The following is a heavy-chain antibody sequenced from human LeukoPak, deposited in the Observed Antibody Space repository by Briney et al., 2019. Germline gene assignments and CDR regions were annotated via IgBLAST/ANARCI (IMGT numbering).Heavy chain of an antibody. D-gene: IGHD3-16*02. CDR2: INHSGST. V-gene: IGHV4-34*01. Sequence: PSETLSLTCAVYGGSFNGYYWSWIRQPPGEGLEWIGEINHSGSTNYNPSLKSRVTISVDTSKNYFSLNLSSVTAADTAVSYCARLNVWGSFRPPLGMDVGGQGTRVTVPS. J-gene: IGHJ6*02. CDR3: ARLNVWGSFRPPLGMDV. CDR1: GGSFNGYY.